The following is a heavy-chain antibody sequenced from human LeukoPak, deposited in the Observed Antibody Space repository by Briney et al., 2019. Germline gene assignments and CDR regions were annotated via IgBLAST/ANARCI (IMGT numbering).Heavy chain of an antibody. D-gene: IGHD3/OR15-3a*01. CDR2: IRDSGEA. CDR1: GFTFGHHY. J-gene: IGHJ5*02. Sequence: GGSLRLSCVASGFTFGHHYMSWVRQAPGKGLEWVGLIRDSGEAFYADFVRGRFAISRDESENTLYLQMNSLRVEDTAVYFCARDRAALQDWVEFDPWGQGTPVIVSS. V-gene: IGHV3-66*03. CDR3: ARDRAALQDWVEFDP.